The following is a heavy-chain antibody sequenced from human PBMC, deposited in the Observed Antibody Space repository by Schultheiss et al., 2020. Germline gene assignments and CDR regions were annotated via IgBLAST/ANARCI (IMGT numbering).Heavy chain of an antibody. Sequence: GESLKISCAASGFTFSSYAMSWVRQAPGKGLEWVSAISGSGGSTYYADSVKGRFTISRDNSKNTLYLQMNSLRAEDTAVYYCAKDEGDSSITIFGVVIGPTLKPSYYMDVWGKGTTVTVSS. CDR2: ISGSGGST. CDR1: GFTFSSYA. V-gene: IGHV3-23*01. D-gene: IGHD3-3*01. CDR3: AKDEGDSSITIFGVVIGPTLKPSYYMDV. J-gene: IGHJ6*03.